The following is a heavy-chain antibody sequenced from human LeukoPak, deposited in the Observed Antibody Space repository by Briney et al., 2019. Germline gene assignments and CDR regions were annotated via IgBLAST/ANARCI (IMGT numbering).Heavy chain of an antibody. J-gene: IGHJ6*02. D-gene: IGHD2-15*01. CDR1: GYTFTSYY. Sequence: ASVKVSCTASGYTFTSYYMHWVRQAPGQGLEWMGWLNPNTLVTKYAQHFQGRVSMTWDTSISTGYMDLHSLTSDDTAVYYCARKDGGRDGMDVWGQGTTVTVSS. V-gene: IGHV1-2*02. CDR2: LNPNTLVT. CDR3: ARKDGGRDGMDV.